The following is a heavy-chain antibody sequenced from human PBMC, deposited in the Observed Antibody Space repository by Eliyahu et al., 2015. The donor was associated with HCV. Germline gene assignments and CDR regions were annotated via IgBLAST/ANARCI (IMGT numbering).Heavy chain of an antibody. CDR3: ASGYCGGDCYSEAFDI. J-gene: IGHJ3*02. Sequence: QVQLVESGGGVVQPGRSLRLSCAASGFTFXSYGMHWVRQAPGKGLEGVAVISYDGSNKYYADSVKGRFTISRDNSKNTLYLQMNSLRAEDTAVYYCASGYCGGDCYSEAFDIWGQGTMVTVSS. D-gene: IGHD2-21*02. CDR2: ISYDGSNK. V-gene: IGHV3-30*03. CDR1: GFTFXSYG.